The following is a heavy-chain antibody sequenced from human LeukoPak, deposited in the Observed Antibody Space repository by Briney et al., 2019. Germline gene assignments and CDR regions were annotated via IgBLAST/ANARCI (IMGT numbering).Heavy chain of an antibody. J-gene: IGHJ4*02. CDR1: GFTFSNAW. Sequence: TGGSLRLSCAASGFTFSNAWMSWVRQAPGKGLEWVGRIKSKTDGGTTDYAAPVKGRFTISRDDSKNTLYLQMNSLKTEDTAVYYCTTERGPTPAFDYWGQGTLVTVSS. CDR3: TTERGPTPAFDY. V-gene: IGHV3-15*01. D-gene: IGHD3-10*01. CDR2: IKSKTDGGTT.